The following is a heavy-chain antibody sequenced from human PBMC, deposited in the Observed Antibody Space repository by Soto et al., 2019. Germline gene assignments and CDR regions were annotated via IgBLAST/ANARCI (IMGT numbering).Heavy chain of an antibody. CDR1: GYTFTSYA. D-gene: IGHD3-10*01. CDR2: INAGNGNT. J-gene: IGHJ5*02. V-gene: IGHV1-3*01. Sequence: QVQLVQSGAEVKKPGASVTVSCKASGYTFTSYAMHWVRQAPGQMLEWMGWINAGNGNTKYSQKFQGRVTITRDTSASPAYMELSSLRSEDTAVYYCARDLRSYGSGSYRSRFDPWGQGTLVTVSS. CDR3: ARDLRSYGSGSYRSRFDP.